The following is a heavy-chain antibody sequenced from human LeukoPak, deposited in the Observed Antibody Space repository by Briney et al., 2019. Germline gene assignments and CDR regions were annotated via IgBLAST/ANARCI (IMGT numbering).Heavy chain of an antibody. V-gene: IGHV3-30*18. CDR1: GFTFSSYG. CDR2: ISYDGSNK. Sequence: GGSLRLSCAASGFTFSSYGMHWVRQAPGKGLEWVAVISYDGSNKYYADSVKGRFTISRDNSKNTLYLQMKSLRAEDTAVYYLAKGIYGSGSYLGMDVWGQGTKVTVSS. D-gene: IGHD3-10*01. J-gene: IGHJ6*02. CDR3: AKGIYGSGSYLGMDV.